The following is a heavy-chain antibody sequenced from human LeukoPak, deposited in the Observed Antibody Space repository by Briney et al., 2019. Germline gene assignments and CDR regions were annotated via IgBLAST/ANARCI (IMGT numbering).Heavy chain of an antibody. CDR1: GGSFSSYA. J-gene: IGHJ5*02. Sequence: ASVKVSCKASGGSFSSYAISWVRQAPGQGLEWMGGIIPIFGTANYAQKFQGRVTITADESTSTAYMELSSLRSEDTAVYYCARGGDPISSWFDPWGQGTLVTVSS. D-gene: IGHD4-17*01. V-gene: IGHV1-69*13. CDR3: ARGGDPISSWFDP. CDR2: IIPIFGTA.